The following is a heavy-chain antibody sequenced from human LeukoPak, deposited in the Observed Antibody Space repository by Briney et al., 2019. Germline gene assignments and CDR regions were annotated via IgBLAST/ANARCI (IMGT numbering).Heavy chain of an antibody. Sequence: PGGSLRLSCAASGFTFSNYWMHWVRQAPGKGLVWVSRISNDGTSTSYADSVKGRFTISRDNARNTLYLQMNSLRAEDTAVYYCAKVVVRGVILGAFDIWGQGTMVTVSS. CDR3: AKVVVRGVILGAFDI. CDR2: ISNDGTST. CDR1: GFTFSNYW. J-gene: IGHJ3*02. V-gene: IGHV3-74*01. D-gene: IGHD3-10*01.